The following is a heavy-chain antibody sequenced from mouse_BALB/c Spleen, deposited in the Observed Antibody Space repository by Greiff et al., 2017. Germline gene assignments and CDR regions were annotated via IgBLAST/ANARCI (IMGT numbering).Heavy chain of an antibody. J-gene: IGHJ2*01. D-gene: IGHD1-1*01. CDR2: IHDSGST. V-gene: IGHV3-1*02. Sequence: EVKLQESGPDLVKPSQSLSLTCTVTGYSITSGYSWRWIRQFPGNKLEWMGYIHDSGSTNYNPSLKSRISITRDTSKNQFFLQLNSVTTEDTATYCCASSLVAPDYWGQGTTLTVSS. CDR3: ASSLVAPDY. CDR1: GYSITSGYS.